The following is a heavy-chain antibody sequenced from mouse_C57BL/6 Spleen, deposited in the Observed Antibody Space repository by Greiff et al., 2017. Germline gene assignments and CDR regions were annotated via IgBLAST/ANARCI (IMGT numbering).Heavy chain of an antibody. CDR3: ARHDYSNYEGYFDV. D-gene: IGHD2-5*01. V-gene: IGHV5-9*01. CDR2: ISGGGGNT. Sequence: EVKVVESGGGLVKPGGSLKLSCAASGFTFSSYTMSWVRQTPEKRLEWVATISGGGGNTYYPDSVKGRFTISSDNAKNTLYLQMSSLRSEDTALYYCARHDYSNYEGYFDVWGTGTTVTVSS. J-gene: IGHJ1*03. CDR1: GFTFSSYT.